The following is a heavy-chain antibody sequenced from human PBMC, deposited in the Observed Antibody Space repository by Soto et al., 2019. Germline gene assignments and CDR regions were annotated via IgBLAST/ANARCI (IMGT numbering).Heavy chain of an antibody. CDR1: GGSIRSGPYS. CDR3: ARLGGYCSSTGCYGYYALDV. Sequence: SATLSLTCTVSGGSIRSGPYSWGWIRQTPGEGLEWIGTFRYNENTYYNQSLESRVTISVDTSKNHFSLKVTSATVADTAVYYCARLGGYCSSTGCYGYYALDVWGPGTTVTVSS. D-gene: IGHD2-2*01. J-gene: IGHJ6*02. V-gene: IGHV4-39*02. CDR2: FRYNENT.